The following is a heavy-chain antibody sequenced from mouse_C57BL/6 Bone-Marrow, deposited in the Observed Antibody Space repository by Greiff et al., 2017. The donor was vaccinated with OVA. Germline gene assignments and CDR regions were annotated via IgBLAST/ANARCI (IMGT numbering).Heavy chain of an antibody. J-gene: IGHJ1*03. CDR2: IHPNSGST. D-gene: IGHD4-1*02. V-gene: IGHV1-64*01. CDR1: GYTFTSYW. CDR3: ARSTRMGYHWYFDV. Sequence: QVQLQQPGAELVKPGASVQLSCKASGYTFTSYWMHWVKQRPGQGLEWIGIIHPNSGSTNYNEKFKSKATLTVDKSSSTAYMQLSSLTSENSPVYYCARSTRMGYHWYFDVWGTGTTVTVSS.